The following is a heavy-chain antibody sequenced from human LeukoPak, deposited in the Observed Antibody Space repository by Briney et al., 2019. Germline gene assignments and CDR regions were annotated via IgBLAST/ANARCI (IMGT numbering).Heavy chain of an antibody. CDR1: GFTFDDYA. D-gene: IGHD6-19*01. Sequence: GGSLRLSCAASGFTFDDYAMHWVRQAPGKGLEWVSGISWNSGSIGYADSVKGRFTISRDNAKNSLYLQMNSLRAEDTALYYCAKSPGYSSGYFDYWGQGTLVTASS. CDR3: AKSPGYSSGYFDY. J-gene: IGHJ4*02. CDR2: ISWNSGSI. V-gene: IGHV3-9*01.